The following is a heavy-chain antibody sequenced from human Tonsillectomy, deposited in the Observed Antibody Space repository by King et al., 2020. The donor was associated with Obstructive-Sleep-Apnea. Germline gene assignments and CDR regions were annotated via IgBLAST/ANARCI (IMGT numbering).Heavy chain of an antibody. CDR1: GFTFSNAW. D-gene: IGHD3-22*01. Sequence: VQLVESGGGLVEPGGSLRLSCAASGFTFSNAWMIWVRQAPRKGLEWVGRIKSKPEGGTADYAAPVKGRFTISRDDSKNTAYLQMNSLQTEDTAVYYCTTGLRDSSGGYHGDDAFDIWGQGTMVTVSS. CDR2: IKSKPEGGTA. J-gene: IGHJ3*02. V-gene: IGHV3-15*01. CDR3: TTGLRDSSGGYHGDDAFDI.